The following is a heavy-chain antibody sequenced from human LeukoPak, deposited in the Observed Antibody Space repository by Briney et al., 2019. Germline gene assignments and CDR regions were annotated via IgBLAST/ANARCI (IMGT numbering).Heavy chain of an antibody. CDR2: INHSGST. D-gene: IGHD3-22*01. CDR1: GGSFSGYY. CDR3: AIDYYDSSGFNGIDY. V-gene: IGHV4-34*01. Sequence: IPSETLSLXCAVYGGSFSGYYWSWIRQPPGKGLEWIGEINHSGSTNYNPSLKSRVTISVDTSKNQFSLKLSSVTAADTAVYYCAIDYYDSSGFNGIDYWGQGTLVTVSS. J-gene: IGHJ4*02.